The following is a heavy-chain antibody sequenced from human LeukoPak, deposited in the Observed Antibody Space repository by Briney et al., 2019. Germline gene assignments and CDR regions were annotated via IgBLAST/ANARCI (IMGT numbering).Heavy chain of an antibody. V-gene: IGHV4-30-4*01. Sequence: SETLSLTCTVSGGSISSGDYYWSWIRQPPGKGLEWIGYIYYSGSTYYNPSLKSRVTISVDTSKNQFSLKLSSVTAADTAVYYCARACSSTSCGFDYWGQGTLVTVSS. D-gene: IGHD2-2*01. CDR1: GGSISSGDYY. CDR2: IYYSGST. J-gene: IGHJ4*02. CDR3: ARACSSTSCGFDY.